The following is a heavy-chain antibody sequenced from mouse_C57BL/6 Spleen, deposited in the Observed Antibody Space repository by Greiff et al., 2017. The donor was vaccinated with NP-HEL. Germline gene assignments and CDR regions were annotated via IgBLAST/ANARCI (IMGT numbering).Heavy chain of an antibody. CDR1: GFTFSDYY. Sequence: EVMLVESEGGLVQPGSSMKLSCTASGFTFSDYYMAWVRQVPEKGLEWVANINYDGSSTYYLDSLKSRFIISRDNAKNILYLQMSSLKSEDTATYYCARALPYAMDYWGQGTSVTVSS. J-gene: IGHJ4*01. CDR2: INYDGSST. V-gene: IGHV5-16*01. CDR3: ARALPYAMDY.